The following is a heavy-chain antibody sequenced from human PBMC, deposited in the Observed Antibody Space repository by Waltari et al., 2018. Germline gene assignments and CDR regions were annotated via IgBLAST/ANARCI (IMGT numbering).Heavy chain of an antibody. V-gene: IGHV4-31*03. Sequence: QVQLQESGPGLVKPSQTLSLTCTVSGCSIISDGYYWSWIRQDPGKGLEWIAYISYSGNTYYNPSLKSRITISVDTSKNQFSLKLSSVTAADTAVYYCARCITARTLGYWFDPWGQGTLVTVSS. CDR2: ISYSGNT. CDR3: ARCITARTLGYWFDP. D-gene: IGHD6-6*01. CDR1: GCSIISDGYY. J-gene: IGHJ5*02.